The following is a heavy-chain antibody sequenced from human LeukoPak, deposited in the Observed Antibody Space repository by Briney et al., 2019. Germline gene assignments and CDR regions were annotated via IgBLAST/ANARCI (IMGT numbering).Heavy chain of an antibody. Sequence: SETLSLTCTVSGGSTISSSYYWGWIRQPPGKGLEWIGTIYYTGTTYYNPSLESRITISVDTSKNQFSLKLTSVTAADTAVYFCARGLGPFDDWGQGTLVTVSS. V-gene: IGHV4-39*01. J-gene: IGHJ4*02. CDR3: ARGLGPFDD. CDR1: GGSTISSSYY. CDR2: IYYTGTT. D-gene: IGHD3/OR15-3a*01.